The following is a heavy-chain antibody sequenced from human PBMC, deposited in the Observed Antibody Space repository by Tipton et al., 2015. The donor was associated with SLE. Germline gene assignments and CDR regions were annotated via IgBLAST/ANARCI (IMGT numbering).Heavy chain of an antibody. CDR1: GGSISSSSYY. D-gene: IGHD6-6*01. Sequence: TLSLTCTVSGGSISSSSYYWGWIRQPPGKGLEWIGSIYYSGSTYYNPSLKSRVTISVDTSKNQFSLKLSSVTAEDTAVYYCARHRHSSSWSFDYWGQGTLVTVSS. CDR2: IYYSGST. CDR3: ARHRHSSSWSFDY. V-gene: IGHV4-39*07. J-gene: IGHJ4*02.